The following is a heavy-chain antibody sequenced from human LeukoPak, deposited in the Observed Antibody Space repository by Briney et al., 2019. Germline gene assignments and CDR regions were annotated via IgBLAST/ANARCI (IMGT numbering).Heavy chain of an antibody. Sequence: SVKVSCKASGYTFTSYYMHWVRQAPGQGLEWMGGIIPIFGTANYAQKFQGRVTITADESTSTAYMELSSLRSEDTAVYYCASSAKLRYCSSTSCYRAPYWYFDLWGRGTLVTVSS. CDR1: GYTFTSYY. J-gene: IGHJ2*01. D-gene: IGHD2-2*02. CDR2: IIPIFGTA. V-gene: IGHV1-69*13. CDR3: ASSAKLRYCSSTSCYRAPYWYFDL.